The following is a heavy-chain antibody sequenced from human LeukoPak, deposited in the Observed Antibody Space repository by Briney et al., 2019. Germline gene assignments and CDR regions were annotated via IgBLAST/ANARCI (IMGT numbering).Heavy chain of an antibody. CDR2: INHSGST. Sequence: SETLSLTCAVYGGSFSGYYWSWIRQPPGKGLEWIGEINHSGSTNYNPSLKSRVTISVDTSKNQFSLKLSSVTAADTAVYYCARVVRDGYNDYWGQGTLVTVSS. J-gene: IGHJ4*02. D-gene: IGHD5-24*01. CDR3: ARVVRDGYNDY. V-gene: IGHV4-34*01. CDR1: GGSFSGYY.